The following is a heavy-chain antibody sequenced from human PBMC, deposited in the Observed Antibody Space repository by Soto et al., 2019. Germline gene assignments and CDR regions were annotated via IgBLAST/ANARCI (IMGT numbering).Heavy chain of an antibody. D-gene: IGHD3-16*01. J-gene: IGHJ4*02. CDR3: ARLPSRHWVDY. Sequence: GGSLRLSCAASGFTFTNYEMSWVRQAPGKGLEWISYISSSGKTISYADSVKGRFTISRDNAKNSLYLQMNSLRAEDTAVYYCARLPSRHWVDYWGQGTLVTVSS. CDR1: GFTFTNYE. V-gene: IGHV3-48*03. CDR2: ISSSGKTI.